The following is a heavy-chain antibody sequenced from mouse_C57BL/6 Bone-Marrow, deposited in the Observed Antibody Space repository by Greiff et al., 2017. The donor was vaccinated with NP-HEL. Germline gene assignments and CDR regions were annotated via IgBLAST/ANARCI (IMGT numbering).Heavy chain of an antibody. V-gene: IGHV1-26*01. CDR1: GYTFTDYY. Sequence: VQLQQSGPELVKPGASVKISCKASGYTFTDYYMNWVKQSHGKSLEWIGDINPNNGGTSYNQKFKGKATLTVDKSSSTAYMELRSLTSEDSAVYYCARACDGDYPCWFAYWGQGTLVTVSA. D-gene: IGHD2-13*01. J-gene: IGHJ3*01. CDR3: ARACDGDYPCWFAY. CDR2: INPNNGGT.